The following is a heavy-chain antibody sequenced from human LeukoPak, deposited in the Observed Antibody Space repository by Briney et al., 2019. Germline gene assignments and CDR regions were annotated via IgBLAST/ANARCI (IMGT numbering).Heavy chain of an antibody. J-gene: IGHJ6*03. CDR1: GYSISSGYY. V-gene: IGHV4-38-2*02. Sequence: SETLSLTCTVSGYSISSGYYWGWIRQPPGKGLEWIGGIYHSGSTYYNPSLKSRVTISVDTSKNQFSLKLSSVTAADTALYYCARSVIVNDYYYYYYMDVWGKGTTVTVSS. D-gene: IGHD2/OR15-2a*01. CDR2: IYHSGST. CDR3: ARSVIVNDYYYYYYMDV.